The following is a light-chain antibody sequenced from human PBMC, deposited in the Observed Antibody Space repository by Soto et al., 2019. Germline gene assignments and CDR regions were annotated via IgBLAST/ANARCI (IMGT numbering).Light chain of an antibody. Sequence: QSALTQPASVSGSPGQSITISCTGTSSDVGGYNYVSWYQQHPGKAPKLMIYEVTNRPSGVSSRFSGSKSGNTASLTISGLQAEDEADYYCSSYTISSTSYGVFGGGTKLTVL. CDR3: SSYTISSTSYGV. CDR1: SSDVGGYNY. V-gene: IGLV2-14*01. J-gene: IGLJ3*02. CDR2: EVT.